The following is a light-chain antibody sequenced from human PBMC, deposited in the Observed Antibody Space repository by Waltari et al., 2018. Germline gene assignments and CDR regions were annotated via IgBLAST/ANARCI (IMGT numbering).Light chain of an antibody. J-gene: IGKJ2*01. CDR3: QQDYRIPYT. V-gene: IGKV4-1*01. CDR1: SLLLFSYNVCD. Sequence: SLLLFSYNVCDVSGYLPRSGQSPKLLVHCASTRESGVPDRFSGSGSGREFTLTISSLQAEDLAVYYCQQDYRIPYTFGQGTRLEIK. CDR2: CAS.